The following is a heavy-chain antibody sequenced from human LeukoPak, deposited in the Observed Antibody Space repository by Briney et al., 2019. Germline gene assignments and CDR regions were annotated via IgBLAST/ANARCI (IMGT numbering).Heavy chain of an antibody. V-gene: IGHV3-7*01. CDR2: IKQDGSEK. J-gene: IGHJ4*02. D-gene: IGHD3-3*01. CDR1: GFTFSSYW. Sequence: GGSLRLSCAASGFTFSSYWMSWVRQAPGKGLEWVANIKQDGSEKYYVDSVKGRFTISRDNAKNSLYLQMNSLRAEDTAVYYCARGPYEVLRFLEWLAHFDYWGQGTLVTVSS. CDR3: ARGPYEVLRFLEWLAHFDY.